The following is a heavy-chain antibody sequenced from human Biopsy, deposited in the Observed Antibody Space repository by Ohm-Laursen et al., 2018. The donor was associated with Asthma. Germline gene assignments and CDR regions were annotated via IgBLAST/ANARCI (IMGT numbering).Heavy chain of an antibody. Sequence: SETLSLTWDVYPGSFSGFYWTWIRQSPEKGLEWIGETNERGVTNNNPSLKSRVIISIDTYWNRVSLKLTSVTDADTAVYYCARGPELDVWGQGTTVTVSS. V-gene: IGHV4-34*01. CDR2: TNERGVT. CDR1: PGSFSGFY. CDR3: ARGPELDV. J-gene: IGHJ6*02.